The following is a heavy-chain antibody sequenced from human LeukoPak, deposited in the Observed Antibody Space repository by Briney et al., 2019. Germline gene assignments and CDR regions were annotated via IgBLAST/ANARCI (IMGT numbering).Heavy chain of an antibody. CDR2: MNPNSGNT. V-gene: IGHV1-8*01. Sequence: ASVKVSCKASGYTFTSYDINWVRQATGQGLEWMGWMNPNSGNTGYAQKFQGRVTMTRNTSISTAYMELSSLRSEDTAVYYCARAPFRTRGYNGYESWYYYYMDVWGKGTTVTISS. J-gene: IGHJ6*03. CDR3: ARAPFRTRGYNGYESWYYYYMDV. CDR1: GYTFTSYD. D-gene: IGHD5-12*01.